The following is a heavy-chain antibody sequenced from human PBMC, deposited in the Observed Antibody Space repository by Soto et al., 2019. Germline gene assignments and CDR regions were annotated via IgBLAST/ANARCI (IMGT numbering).Heavy chain of an antibody. CDR3: ARDWIDIVVVVAAPNWFDP. CDR1: GDSVSSNSAA. D-gene: IGHD2-15*01. J-gene: IGHJ5*02. V-gene: IGHV6-1*01. CDR2: TYYRSKWYN. Sequence: SQPLSLTCAISGDSVSSNSAAWNWIRQSPSRGLEWLGRTYYRSKWYNDYAVSVKSRITINPDTSKNQFSLQLNSVTPEDTAVYYCARDWIDIVVVVAAPNWFDPWGQGTLVSVSS.